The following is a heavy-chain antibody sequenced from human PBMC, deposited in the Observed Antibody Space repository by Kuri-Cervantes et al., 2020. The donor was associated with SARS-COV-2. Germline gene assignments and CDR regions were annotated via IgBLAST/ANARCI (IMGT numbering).Heavy chain of an antibody. CDR2: ISGSGGST. V-gene: IGHV3-23*01. CDR3: AKERYSSSWAYDMDV. Sequence: GGSLRLSCAASGFTFSSYAMSWVRQAPGKGLEWVSAISGSGGSTYYTDSVKGRFTISRDNSKNTLYLQMNSLRAEDTAVYYCAKERYSSSWAYDMDVWGQGTTVTVSS. CDR1: GFTFSSYA. J-gene: IGHJ6*02. D-gene: IGHD6-13*01.